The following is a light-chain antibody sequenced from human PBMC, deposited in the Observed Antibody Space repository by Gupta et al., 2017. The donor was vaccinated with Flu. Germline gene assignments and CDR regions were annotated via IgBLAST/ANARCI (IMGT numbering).Light chain of an antibody. CDR2: DVN. V-gene: IGLV2-11*01. CDR1: SSAVGAYDY. J-gene: IGLJ3*02. CDR3: NSYGATTL. Sequence: QSPLPPPRAVSGSPGQSVAISCTGTSSAVGAYDYVSWYQQHPGQAPTLIIYDVNTRPSGVPYRSNCAKSGTMASRSIYGLQPDDDSYYHCNSYGATTLFGGGTRLTVL.